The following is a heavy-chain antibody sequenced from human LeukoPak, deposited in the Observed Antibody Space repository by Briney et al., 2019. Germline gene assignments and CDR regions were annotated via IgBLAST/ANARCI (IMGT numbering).Heavy chain of an antibody. D-gene: IGHD6-6*01. V-gene: IGHV4-59*01. J-gene: IGHJ4*02. CDR2: IYYSGST. CDR1: GGPISSYY. Sequence: SETLSLTCTVSGGPISSYYWSWLRQPPGKGLEWIGYIYYSGSTNYNPSLKSRVTISVDTSKNQFSLKLSSVTAADTAVYYCARVDPDSSSTLEVFDYWGQGTLVTVSS. CDR3: ARVDPDSSSTLEVFDY.